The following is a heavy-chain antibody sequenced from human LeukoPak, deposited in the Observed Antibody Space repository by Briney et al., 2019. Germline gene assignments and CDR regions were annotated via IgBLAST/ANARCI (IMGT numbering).Heavy chain of an antibody. CDR1: GFTFSNAW. V-gene: IGHV3-15*01. D-gene: IGHD3-22*01. Sequence: PGGSLRLSCAASGFTFSNAWMTWVRQAPGKGLEWVGRVKSKTDGGTIYYAAPVKGRFTISRDDSKDTLYLQMNSLKTEDTAVYYCSTWDSFDYWGQGTLVSVSS. CDR3: STWDSFDY. J-gene: IGHJ4*02. CDR2: VKSKTDGGTI.